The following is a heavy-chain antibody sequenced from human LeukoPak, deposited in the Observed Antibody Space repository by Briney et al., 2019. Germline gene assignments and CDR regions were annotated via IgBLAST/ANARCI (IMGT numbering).Heavy chain of an antibody. CDR3: ARDMSGSYYGYYYMDV. D-gene: IGHD1-26*01. CDR2: ISAYNGNT. V-gene: IGHV1-18*01. CDR1: GYTFTSYG. J-gene: IGHJ6*03. Sequence: GASVKVSCKASGYTFTSYGISWVRHAPGQGLEWMGWISAYNGNTNYAQKLQGRVTMTTDTSTSTAYMELRSLRSDDTAVYYCARDMSGSYYGYYYMDVWGKGTTVTVSS.